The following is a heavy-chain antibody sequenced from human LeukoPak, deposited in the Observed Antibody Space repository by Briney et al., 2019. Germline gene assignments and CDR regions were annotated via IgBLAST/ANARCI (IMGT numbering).Heavy chain of an antibody. V-gene: IGHV3-48*01. CDR2: ISSSRSTI. CDR1: VFTFSSYS. CDR3: AAEGMDV. Sequence: QPGGSLRLSCAASVFTFSSYSMNWVRQAPGKGLEWVSYISSSRSTIYYADSVKGRFTVARDNPKNSLYLQMNSLRAEDTAVYYCAAEGMDVWGKGTTVTVSS. J-gene: IGHJ6*04.